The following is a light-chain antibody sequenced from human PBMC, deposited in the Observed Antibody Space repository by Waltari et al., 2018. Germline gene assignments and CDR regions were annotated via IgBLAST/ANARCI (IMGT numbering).Light chain of an antibody. Sequence: SALTQPPSVSEVPRQSVTISCSASSSNIGNTPLNWYQQLPGKAPKLLVYYDNLLPSGVSDRFSGSKSGTSASLAISGLQSDDEAVYYCESWDDNLNTWVFGGGTKLTVL. J-gene: IGLJ3*02. V-gene: IGLV1-36*01. CDR2: YDN. CDR3: ESWDDNLNTWV. CDR1: SSNIGNTP.